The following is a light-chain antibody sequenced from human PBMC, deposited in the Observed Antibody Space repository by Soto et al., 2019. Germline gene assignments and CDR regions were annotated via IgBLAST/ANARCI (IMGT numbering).Light chain of an antibody. J-gene: IGKJ2*01. Sequence: IVLTQSPGTVSLSPGERATLSCRASQSVRNSYLAWYQQKPGQAPRLLIYGASSRATGIPDTFSGSGSGTNFTLTISRLEPEDFAVYYCQQYGSSPQTFGQGTKVDIK. CDR1: QSVRNSY. V-gene: IGKV3-20*01. CDR3: QQYGSSPQT. CDR2: GAS.